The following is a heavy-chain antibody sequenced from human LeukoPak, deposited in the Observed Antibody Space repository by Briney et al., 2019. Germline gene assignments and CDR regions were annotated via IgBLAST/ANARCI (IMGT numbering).Heavy chain of an antibody. CDR2: ISAYNGNT. V-gene: IGHV1-18*01. J-gene: IGHJ6*03. D-gene: IGHD2-2*01. Sequence: GASVKVSCKASGYTFTSYGISWVRQAPGQGLEWMGWISAYNGNTNYAQKLQGRVTMTTDTSTSTAYMELRSLRSDDTAVYYCARSDCSSTSCSHYYYYYYMDVWGKGTTVTISS. CDR3: ARSDCSSTSCSHYYYYYYMDV. CDR1: GYTFTSYG.